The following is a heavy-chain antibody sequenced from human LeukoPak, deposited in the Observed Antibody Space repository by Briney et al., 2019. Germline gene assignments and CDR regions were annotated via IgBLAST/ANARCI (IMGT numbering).Heavy chain of an antibody. CDR1: AGSMSGSSFF. CDR2: IYNSGST. V-gene: IGHV4-39*07. CDR3: ARDVGRGNWNYDSYMDV. D-gene: IGHD1-20*01. Sequence: PSETQSLTCSASAGSMSGSSFFWGFWVWIRQSPGKGLEWIGSIYNSGSTYYNPSLKSRVTISVDTSNNQFSLNLSSVTVADTAVYFCARDVGRGNWNYDSYMDVWGKGTTVTVSS. J-gene: IGHJ6*03.